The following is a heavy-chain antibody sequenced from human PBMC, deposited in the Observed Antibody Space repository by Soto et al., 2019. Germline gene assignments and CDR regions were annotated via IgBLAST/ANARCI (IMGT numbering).Heavy chain of an antibody. V-gene: IGHV4-31*03. CDR3: ARGIPHYDSSGYYFDY. Sequence: SETLSLTCTVSGGSISSGGYYWSWIRQHPGKGLEWIGYIYYSGSTYYNPSLKSRVTISVDTSKNQFSLKLSSVTAADTAVYYCARGIPHYDSSGYYFDYWGQGTLVTVSS. D-gene: IGHD3-22*01. CDR1: GGSISSGGYY. CDR2: IYYSGST. J-gene: IGHJ4*02.